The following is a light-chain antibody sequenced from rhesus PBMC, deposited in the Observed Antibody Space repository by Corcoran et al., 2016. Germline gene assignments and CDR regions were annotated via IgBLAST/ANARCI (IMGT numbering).Light chain of an antibody. V-gene: IGKV1-32*01. Sequence: DIQMTPSPSSLSASVGDRVTITCRASQAFSRYLNWFQQKPGKPPKLLIKYTKSLETGVPSRFSGSGSGTEFTLIISSLEPEDFATYYCHQHYNLPYTFGQGTKREIK. J-gene: IGKJ2*01. CDR2: YTK. CDR1: QAFSRY. CDR3: HQHYNLPYT.